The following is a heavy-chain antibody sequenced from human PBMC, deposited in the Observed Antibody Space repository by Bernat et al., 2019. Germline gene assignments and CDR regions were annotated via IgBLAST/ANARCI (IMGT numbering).Heavy chain of an antibody. CDR3: ARDIGGSNYLIGSEDY. Sequence: QVQLVESGGGVVQPGRSLRLSCAASGFTFSSYAMHWVRQAPGKGLEWVAVISYDGSNKYYADSVKGRFTISRDNSKNTLYLQMNSLRAEDTAVYYCARDIGGSNYLIGSEDYWGQGTLVTVSS. D-gene: IGHD4-11*01. CDR2: ISYDGSNK. CDR1: GFTFSSYA. J-gene: IGHJ4*02. V-gene: IGHV3-30-3*01.